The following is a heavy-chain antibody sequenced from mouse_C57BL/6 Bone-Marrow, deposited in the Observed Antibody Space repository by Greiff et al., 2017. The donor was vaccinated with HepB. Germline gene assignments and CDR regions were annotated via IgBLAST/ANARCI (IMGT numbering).Heavy chain of an antibody. D-gene: IGHD1-1*02. V-gene: IGHV1-81*01. Sequence: QVQLKESGAELARPGASVKLSCKASGYTFTSYGISWVKQRTGQGLEWIGEIYPRSGNTYYNEKFKGKATLTADKSSSTAYMELRSLTSEDSAVYFCARSSRYGHWYFDVWGTGTTVTVSS. CDR3: ARSSRYGHWYFDV. J-gene: IGHJ1*03. CDR2: IYPRSGNT. CDR1: GYTFTSYG.